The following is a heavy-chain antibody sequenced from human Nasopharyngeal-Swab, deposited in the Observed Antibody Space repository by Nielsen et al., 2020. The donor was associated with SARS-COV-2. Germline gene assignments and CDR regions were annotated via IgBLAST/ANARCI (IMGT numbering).Heavy chain of an antibody. V-gene: IGHV1-24*01. CDR3: ATVPPRGYCSSTSCYPSLDY. CDR2: FDPEDGET. J-gene: IGHJ4*02. Sequence: ASVKVSCKVSGYTLTELSMHWVRHAPGKGLEWMGGFDPEDGETLYAQKFQGRVTMTEDTSTDTGYMELSSLRSEDTAVYYCATVPPRGYCSSTSCYPSLDYWGQGTLVTVSS. D-gene: IGHD2-2*01. CDR1: GYTLTELS.